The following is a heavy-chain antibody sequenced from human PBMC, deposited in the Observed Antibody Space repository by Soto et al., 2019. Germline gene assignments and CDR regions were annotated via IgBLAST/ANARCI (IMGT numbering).Heavy chain of an antibody. CDR2: IIPILGIA. CDR3: ATDRGYCRGGSCYEH. V-gene: IGHV1-69*02. D-gene: IGHD2-15*01. Sequence: VQLVQSGAEVKKPGSSVKVSCKASGGTFSSYTISWVRQAPGHGLDWLGRIIPILGIANYAQKFQGRVTITTDKSTSTAYMELSSLRSEDTAVYYCATDRGYCRGGSCYEHWGQGTLVTVSS. CDR1: GGTFSSYT. J-gene: IGHJ4*02.